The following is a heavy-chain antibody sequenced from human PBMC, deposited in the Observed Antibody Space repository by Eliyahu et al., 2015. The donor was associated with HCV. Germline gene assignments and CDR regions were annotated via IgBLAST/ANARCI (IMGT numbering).Heavy chain of an antibody. V-gene: IGHV3-23*01. J-gene: IGHJ5*02. CDR3: AADQPGGGAWYRPNWFDP. Sequence: EVQLLESGGGLVQPGGSLRLSCTASGFGFSNFAMSWVRQAPGKGLEWVSGITGNGGYTSYAASVEGRFAISRDNSKNTLYLQISGLRGDDSAIYYCAADQPGGGAWYRPNWFDPWGQGTLVTVSS. D-gene: IGHD6-19*01. CDR1: GFGFSNFA. CDR2: ITGNGGYT.